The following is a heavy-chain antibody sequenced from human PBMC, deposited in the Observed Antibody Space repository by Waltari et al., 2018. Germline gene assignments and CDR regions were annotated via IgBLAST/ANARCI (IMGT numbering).Heavy chain of an antibody. CDR2: ISYDGNIK. D-gene: IGHD6-19*01. Sequence: QVQLMESGGGVVQPGRSLRLSCAASGFTFRSHAMHWVRQAPGKGLEWVSVISYDGNIKDYAGSVKGRFTISRDNSKNTLYLQMNDLRSDDTAVYFCARDSGYSVAWSVGDYWGQGTLVTVSS. CDR3: ARDSGYSVAWSVGDY. J-gene: IGHJ4*02. CDR1: GFTFRSHA. V-gene: IGHV3-30-3*01.